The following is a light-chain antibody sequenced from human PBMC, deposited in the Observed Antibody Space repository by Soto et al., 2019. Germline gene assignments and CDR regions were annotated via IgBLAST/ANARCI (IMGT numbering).Light chain of an antibody. CDR2: GAS. V-gene: IGKV3-20*01. CDR3: QHYNNWLGT. CDR1: QSVSSSY. J-gene: IGKJ4*01. Sequence: GTLSLSPGERATLSCRASQSVSSSYLAWYQQKPGQAPRLLIYGASSRATGIPDRFSGSGSGTDFTLTISSLQSEDFAVYYCQHYNNWLGTFGGGTKVDIK.